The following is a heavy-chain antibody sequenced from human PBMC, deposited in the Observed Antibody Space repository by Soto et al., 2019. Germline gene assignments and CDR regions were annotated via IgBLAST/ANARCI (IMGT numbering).Heavy chain of an antibody. CDR2: IYPSVSS. D-gene: IGHD2-21*02. J-gene: IGHJ4*02. V-gene: IGHV4-38-2*02. CDR3: AREKVGTTFFDT. Sequence: LSLTCSVSGFAISRGYYWSWVRQPPGKGLEWIGSIYPSVSSYHNPSLATRLGLSIDASKNQFTLNLTSVTAADTALYFCAREKVGTTFFDTWGQGIQVTVSS. CDR1: GFAISRGYY.